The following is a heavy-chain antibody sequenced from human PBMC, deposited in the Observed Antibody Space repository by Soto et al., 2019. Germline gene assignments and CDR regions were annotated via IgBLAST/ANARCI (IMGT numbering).Heavy chain of an antibody. V-gene: IGHV3-30*18. CDR3: AKAFSSSSYYYYGMEV. Sequence: VGSLRLSCASSVFTFSSYGMHWVRHSPGKWLEWVAVISYDGSNKYYADSVKGRFTISRDNSKNTLYLQMNSLRAEDTAVYYCAKAFSSSSYYYYGMEVWGQGTTVIVSS. D-gene: IGHD6-6*01. CDR2: ISYDGSNK. CDR1: VFTFSSYG. J-gene: IGHJ6*01.